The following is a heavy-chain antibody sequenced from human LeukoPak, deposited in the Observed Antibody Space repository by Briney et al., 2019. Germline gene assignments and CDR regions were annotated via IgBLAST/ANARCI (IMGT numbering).Heavy chain of an antibody. CDR2: IRSKANSYAT. CDR3: AKNRMYSSSWFDY. V-gene: IGHV3-73*01. D-gene: IGHD6-13*01. J-gene: IGHJ4*02. Sequence: GGSLRLSCAASGFTFSGSAMHWVRQASGKGLEWVGRIRSKANSYATAYAASVKGRFTISRDDSKNTAYLQMNSLKTEDTAVYYCAKNRMYSSSWFDYWGQGTLVTVSS. CDR1: GFTFSGSA.